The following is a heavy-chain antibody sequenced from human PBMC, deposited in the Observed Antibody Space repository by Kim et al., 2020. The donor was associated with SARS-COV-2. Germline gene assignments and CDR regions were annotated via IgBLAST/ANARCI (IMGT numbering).Heavy chain of an antibody. D-gene: IGHD2-2*01. CDR1: GGSFSGYY. Sequence: SETLSLTCAVYGGSFSGYYWSWIRQPPGKGLEWIGEINHSGSTNYNPSLKSRVTISVDTSKNQFSLKLSSVTAADTAVYYCMVGYQLPSAEIFDYWGQGTLVTVSS. V-gene: IGHV4-34*01. J-gene: IGHJ4*02. CDR3: MVGYQLPSAEIFDY. CDR2: INHSGST.